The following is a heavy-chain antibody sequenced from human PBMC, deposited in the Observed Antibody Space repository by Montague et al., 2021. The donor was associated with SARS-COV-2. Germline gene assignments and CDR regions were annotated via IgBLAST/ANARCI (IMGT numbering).Heavy chain of an antibody. CDR1: GFTFSSYS. J-gene: IGHJ5*02. CDR3: ARSIIQWEVGAVRHNWFDP. V-gene: IGHV3-21*01. D-gene: IGHD1-26*01. CDR2: ISSSSSYI. Sequence: SLRLSCAASGFTFSSYSMNWVRQAPGKGLEWVSSISSSSSYIYYADSVKGRFTISRDNAKNSLYLQMNSLRVEDTAVYYCARSIIQWEVGAVRHNWFDPWGQGTLVTVSS.